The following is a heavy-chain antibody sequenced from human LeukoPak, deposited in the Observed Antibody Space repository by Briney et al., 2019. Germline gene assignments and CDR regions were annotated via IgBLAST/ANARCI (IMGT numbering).Heavy chain of an antibody. CDR3: ARGGIVVVVAATLSMDV. Sequence: ASVKVSCKASGYTFTGYYMHWVRQAPGQGLEWMGWISAYNGNTNYAQKLQGRVTMTTDTSTSTAYMELRSLRSDDTAVYYCARGGIVVVVAATLSMDVWGKGTTVTVSS. V-gene: IGHV1-18*04. CDR1: GYTFTGYY. J-gene: IGHJ6*03. CDR2: ISAYNGNT. D-gene: IGHD2-15*01.